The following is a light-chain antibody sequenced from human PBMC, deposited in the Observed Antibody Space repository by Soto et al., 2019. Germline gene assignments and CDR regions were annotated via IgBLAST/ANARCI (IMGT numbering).Light chain of an antibody. J-gene: IGKJ4*01. CDR2: GAS. V-gene: IGKV3-15*01. CDR1: QSVSSN. CDR3: QQRNIWPIT. Sequence: EIVMTQSPATLSVSPGERATLSCRASQSVSSNLAWYQQKPGQAPRLLIYGASTRATGIPARFSGSGSGTEFTLIISSLQSEDFAFYCCQQRNIWPITFGGGTKVDI.